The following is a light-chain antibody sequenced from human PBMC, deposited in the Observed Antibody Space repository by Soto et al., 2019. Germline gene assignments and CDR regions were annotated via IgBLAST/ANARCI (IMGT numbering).Light chain of an antibody. CDR3: SSYAGSSWV. CDR2: DVS. CDR1: SSDVGAYNY. Sequence: QSALTQPPSASGSPGQSVTISCTGTSSDVGAYNYVSWYQQHPGKAPKLMIYDVSKRPSAVPYRFSGSKSGNAASLTVSGLQGEDEADYYCSSYAGSSWVFGGGTKVTVL. V-gene: IGLV2-8*01. J-gene: IGLJ3*02.